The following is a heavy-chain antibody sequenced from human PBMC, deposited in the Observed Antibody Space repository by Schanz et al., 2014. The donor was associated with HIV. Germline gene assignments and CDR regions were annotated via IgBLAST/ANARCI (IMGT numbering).Heavy chain of an antibody. Sequence: LVESGGGLVQPGGSLRLSCAASGFTFDDYAMSWVRQAPGKGLGWVSTISGSGAGTYYADSVKGRFTISRDNSKNTLFLQMNSLRAEDTALYYCAKDMGGVVPAAPFYYYGMDVWGQGTTVTVSS. V-gene: IGHV3-23*04. J-gene: IGHJ6*02. CDR2: ISGSGAGT. CDR1: GFTFDDYA. D-gene: IGHD2-2*01. CDR3: AKDMGGVVPAAPFYYYGMDV.